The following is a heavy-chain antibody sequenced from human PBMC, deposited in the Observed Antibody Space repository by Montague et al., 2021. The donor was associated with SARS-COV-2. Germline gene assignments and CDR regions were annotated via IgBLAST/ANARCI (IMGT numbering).Heavy chain of an antibody. CDR1: GGSFSGYY. Sequence: SETQSLTCAVYGGSFSGYYWTWIRQAPGKGLEWIGEITHRGSTTYNPSLESRVTISVDTSKKQFSLKLRSVTAADTAVYYCARWISRLRGVDEWGQGTLVTVSS. CDR3: ARWISRLRGVDE. D-gene: IGHD3-10*01. CDR2: ITHRGST. V-gene: IGHV4-34*01. J-gene: IGHJ4*02.